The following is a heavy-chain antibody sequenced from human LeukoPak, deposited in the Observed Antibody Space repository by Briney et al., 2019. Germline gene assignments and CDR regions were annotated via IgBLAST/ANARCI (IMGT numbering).Heavy chain of an antibody. V-gene: IGHV3-33*01. CDR2: IWYDGSNK. Sequence: GGSLRLSCAASGFTFSSYGMHWFRQAPDKGLEWVAVIWYDGSNKYYADSVKGRFTISRDNSKNTLYLQMNSLRAEDTAVYYCAGSIAVAGTIDYWGQGTLVTVSS. J-gene: IGHJ4*02. D-gene: IGHD6-19*01. CDR3: AGSIAVAGTIDY. CDR1: GFTFSSYG.